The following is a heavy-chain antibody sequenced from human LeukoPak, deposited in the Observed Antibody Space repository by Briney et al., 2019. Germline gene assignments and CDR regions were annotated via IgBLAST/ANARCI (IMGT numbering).Heavy chain of an antibody. CDR3: VRHGSYCGGDCYFDY. Sequence: PSETLSLTCTASGDSISRTHYSWGWIRQPPGKGLEWIGSIYYSGSTYYNTSLKSRVTISVDTSKNQFSLKLTSVTAADTAVYYCVRHGSYCGGDCYFDYWGQGTLVTVSS. D-gene: IGHD2-21*02. J-gene: IGHJ4*02. CDR2: IYYSGST. CDR1: GDSISRTHYS. V-gene: IGHV4-39*01.